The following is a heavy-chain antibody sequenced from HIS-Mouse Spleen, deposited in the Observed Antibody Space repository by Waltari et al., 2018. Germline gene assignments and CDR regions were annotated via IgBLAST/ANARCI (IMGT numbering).Heavy chain of an antibody. CDR3: AREIPYSSSWYDWYFDL. J-gene: IGHJ2*01. CDR2: IYYSGST. CDR1: GGSLSSSRYY. V-gene: IGHV4-39*07. D-gene: IGHD6-13*01. Sequence: QLQLPESGPGLVKPSETLSLTCPVPGGSLSSSRYYWVWIRQPPGKGLEWIGSIYYSGSTYYNPSLKSRVTISVDTSKNQFSLKLSSVTAADTAVYYCAREIPYSSSWYDWYFDLWGRGTLVTVSS.